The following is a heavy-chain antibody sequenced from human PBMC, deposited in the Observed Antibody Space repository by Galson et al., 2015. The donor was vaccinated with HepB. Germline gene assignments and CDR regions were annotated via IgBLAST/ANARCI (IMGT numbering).Heavy chain of an antibody. Sequence: SETLSLTCTVSGGSISSYYWSWIRQPPGKGLEWIGYIYYSGSTNYNPSLKSRVTISVDTSKNQFSLKLSSVTAADTAVYYCARLTVPLGLFDYWGQGTLVTVSS. J-gene: IGHJ4*02. CDR2: IYYSGST. D-gene: IGHD1-1*01. V-gene: IGHV4-59*08. CDR3: ARLTVPLGLFDY. CDR1: GGSISSYY.